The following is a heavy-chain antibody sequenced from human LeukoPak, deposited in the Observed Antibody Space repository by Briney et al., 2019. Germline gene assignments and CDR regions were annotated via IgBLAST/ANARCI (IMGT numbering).Heavy chain of an antibody. CDR2: IYYSGST. V-gene: IGHV4-61*08. CDR1: GGSISSGGYY. D-gene: IGHD5-24*01. J-gene: IGHJ6*02. CDR3: ASGGWLQCAGYYYYYGMDV. Sequence: SETLSLTCTVSGGSISSGGYYWSWIRQHPGKGLEWIGYIYYSGSTNYNPSLKSRVTISVDTSKNQFSLKLSSVTAADTAVCYCASGGWLQCAGYYYYYGMDVWGQGTTVTVSS.